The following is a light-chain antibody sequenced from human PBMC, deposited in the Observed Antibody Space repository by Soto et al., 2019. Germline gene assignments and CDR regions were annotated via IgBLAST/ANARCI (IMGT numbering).Light chain of an antibody. V-gene: IGLV2-8*01. CDR3: SSYAGVKDFVV. CDR2: EVT. J-gene: IGLJ2*01. Sequence: QSALTQPPSASGSPGQSVNISCTGTSTDIGTYKYVSWYQQHPGKGPKLIIYEVTKRPSGVPDRFSGSKSGNTASLTVSGLQTEDEADYYCSSYAGVKDFVVFGGGTKVTVL. CDR1: STDIGTYKY.